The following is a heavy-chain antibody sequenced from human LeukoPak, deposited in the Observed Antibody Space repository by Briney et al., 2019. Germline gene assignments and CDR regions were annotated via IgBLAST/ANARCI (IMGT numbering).Heavy chain of an antibody. Sequence: ASVKVSCKASGYTFTGYYMHWVRQAPGQGLESMGWINPNSGGTNYAQKFQGWVTMTRDTSISTAYMELSRLRSDDTAVYYCARAGYSGYDFSYWGQGTLVTVSS. CDR3: ARAGYSGYDFSY. J-gene: IGHJ4*02. CDR2: INPNSGGT. CDR1: GYTFTGYY. V-gene: IGHV1-2*04. D-gene: IGHD5-12*01.